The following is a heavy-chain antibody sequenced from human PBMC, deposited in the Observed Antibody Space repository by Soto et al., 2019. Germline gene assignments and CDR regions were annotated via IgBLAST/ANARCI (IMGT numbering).Heavy chain of an antibody. CDR1: GYTFTSYG. D-gene: IGHD4-17*01. CDR3: ARCGPMTTVTNRWFDP. V-gene: IGHV1-18*01. Sequence: QVQLVQSGAEVKKPGASVKVSCKASGYTFTSYGISWVRQAPGQGLEWMGWISAYNGNTNYAQKLQGRVTMTTDTSTRTAYRELRSLRSDDTAVYYCARCGPMTTVTNRWFDPWGQGTLVTVSS. J-gene: IGHJ5*02. CDR2: ISAYNGNT.